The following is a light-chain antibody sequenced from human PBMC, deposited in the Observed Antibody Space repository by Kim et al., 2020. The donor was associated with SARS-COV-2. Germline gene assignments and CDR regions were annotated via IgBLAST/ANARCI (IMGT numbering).Light chain of an antibody. Sequence: VSPGQTATITCSGDKLGNTYASWYRQRPGQSPVLVIYQDAERPSGIPERFSGSNSGDTATLTISGAQAMDEADYYCQAWDNSTLVFGGGTKLTVL. J-gene: IGLJ2*01. CDR1: KLGNTY. CDR3: QAWDNSTLV. V-gene: IGLV3-1*01. CDR2: QDA.